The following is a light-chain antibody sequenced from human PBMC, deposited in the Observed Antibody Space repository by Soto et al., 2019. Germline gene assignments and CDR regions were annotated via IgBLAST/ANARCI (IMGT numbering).Light chain of an antibody. CDR2: NAS. J-gene: IGKJ2*01. Sequence: EIVLTQSPGTLSLSPGERATLSCRASQSVDSDFLAWYQQKSGQAPRLLIYNASRRAAGIPDRFSGSGSGTDFTLIISRLEPEDFAVYFCQQYGDSPLYSFGQGTKVEIK. CDR1: QSVDSDF. V-gene: IGKV3-20*01. CDR3: QQYGDSPLYS.